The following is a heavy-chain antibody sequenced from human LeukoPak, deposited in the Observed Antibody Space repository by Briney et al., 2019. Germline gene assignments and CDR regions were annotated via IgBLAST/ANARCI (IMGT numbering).Heavy chain of an antibody. Sequence: ASVKVSCKASGYTFTDYYMLLVRQASGQGLEYMGWINPNSGGTNYAQKFQGRVTMTRDTSITTASMELSRLTSDDTAVYYCARGRGGPCSFDYWGQGTMVTVSS. D-gene: IGHD4-23*01. J-gene: IGHJ4*02. CDR1: GYTFTDYY. V-gene: IGHV1-2*02. CDR2: INPNSGGT. CDR3: ARGRGGPCSFDY.